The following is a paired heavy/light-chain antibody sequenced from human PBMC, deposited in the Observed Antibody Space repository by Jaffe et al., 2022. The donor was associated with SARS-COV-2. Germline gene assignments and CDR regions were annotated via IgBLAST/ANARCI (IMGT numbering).Light chain of an antibody. Sequence: QSALTQPRSVSGSPGQSVTISCTGTSSDVGGYNYVSWYQQHPGKAPKLMIFDVSKRPSGVPDRFSGSKSGNTASLTISGLQAEDEADYSCCSYAGTYTYVFGTGTKVTVL. V-gene: IGLV2-11*01. CDR3: CSYAGTYTYV. CDR1: SSDVGGYNY. CDR2: DVS. J-gene: IGLJ1*01.
Heavy chain of an antibody. D-gene: IGHD3-10*01. CDR3: ARNSGVYYGSGSYYNDGFDI. CDR1: GYTFTTYA. J-gene: IGHJ3*02. Sequence: QVQLVQSGSELKKPGASVKVSCKASGYTFTTYAMHWVRQAPGQGLAWMGWINTNTGNPTYAQGFTGRFVLSLDTSVRTAYLQISSLKAEDTAVYYCARNSGVYYGSGSYYNDGFDIWGQGTMVTVSS. V-gene: IGHV7-4-1*02. CDR2: INTNTGNP.